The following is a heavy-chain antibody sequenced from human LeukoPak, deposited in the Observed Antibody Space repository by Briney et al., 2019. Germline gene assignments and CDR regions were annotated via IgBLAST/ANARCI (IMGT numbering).Heavy chain of an antibody. J-gene: IGHJ4*02. Sequence: GGSLRLSCAASGFTFSSYAMSWVRQAPGKGLEWVSVISGSGGSTYYADSVKGRLTISRDNSKNTLYLQMNSLRAEDTAVYYCAVRFLEWLFDYWGQGTLVTVSS. CDR3: AVRFLEWLFDY. V-gene: IGHV3-23*01. CDR2: ISGSGGST. CDR1: GFTFSSYA. D-gene: IGHD3-3*01.